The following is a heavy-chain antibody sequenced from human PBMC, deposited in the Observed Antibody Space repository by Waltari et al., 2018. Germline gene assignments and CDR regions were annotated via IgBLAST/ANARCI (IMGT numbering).Heavy chain of an antibody. V-gene: IGHV4-4*02. CDR2: VHRTGRT. CDR1: GDSMSGSDF. Sequence: QLQLHQSGPGLVKPSESLSLTCVASGDSMSGSDFCSWVRQSPRKGLEWFGQVHRTGRTNYNPSLAGRVTVSIDTSNKQFSLTVSSPTAADTAIYYCARDRGRGLYLDSWGQGTLVTVSP. CDR3: ARDRGRGLYLDS. J-gene: IGHJ4*02. D-gene: IGHD2-15*01.